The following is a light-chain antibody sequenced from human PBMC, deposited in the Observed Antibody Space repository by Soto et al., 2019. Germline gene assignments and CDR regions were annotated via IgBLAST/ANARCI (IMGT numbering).Light chain of an antibody. J-gene: IGLJ2*01. V-gene: IGLV1-51*01. CDR3: GTWDSSLSEGV. CDR2: DNN. Sequence: QSVLTQPPSVSAAPGQKVTISCSGSSSNIGNNYVSWYQQLPGTAPKLLIYDNNKRPSGIPDQFSGSKSGTSATLGITGLQTGDEADYYCGTWDSSLSEGVFGGRTQLTVL. CDR1: SSNIGNNY.